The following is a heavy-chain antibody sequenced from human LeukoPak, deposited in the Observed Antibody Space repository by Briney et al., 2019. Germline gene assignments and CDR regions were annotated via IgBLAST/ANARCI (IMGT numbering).Heavy chain of an antibody. J-gene: IGHJ3*02. CDR2: IYYSGST. V-gene: IGHV4-34*01. D-gene: IGHD2-15*01. CDR3: ARTMYARWFVVVVAATHFGNAFDI. Sequence: SETLSLTCAVYGGSFSGYYWSWIRQPPGKGLEWIGSIYYSGSTYYNPSLKSRVTISVDTSKNQFSLKLSSVTAADTAVYYCARTMYARWFVVVVAATHFGNAFDIWGQGTMVTVSS. CDR1: GGSFSGYY.